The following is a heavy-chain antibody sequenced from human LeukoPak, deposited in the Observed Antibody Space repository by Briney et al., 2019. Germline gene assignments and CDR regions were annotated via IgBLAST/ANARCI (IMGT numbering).Heavy chain of an antibody. V-gene: IGHV3-30-3*01. CDR1: GFTFTSYA. D-gene: IGHD1-26*01. Sequence: PGKSLRLSCAASGFTFTSYAMHWVRQAPGKGLEWVSVISFDGNNKYYADSVKGRFTISRDNAKNTIYLQMNSLRAEDTAVYYCARYGRYRAFDIWGPGTVVTVSS. CDR3: ARYGRYRAFDI. J-gene: IGHJ3*02. CDR2: ISFDGNNK.